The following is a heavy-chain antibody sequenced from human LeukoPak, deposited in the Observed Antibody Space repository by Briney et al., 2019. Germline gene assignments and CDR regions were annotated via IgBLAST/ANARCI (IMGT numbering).Heavy chain of an antibody. V-gene: IGHV1-2*02. CDR3: ARAVAAPHGY. J-gene: IGHJ4*02. D-gene: IGHD6-19*01. CDR1: GYTFTGYY. CDR2: INPNGGGT. Sequence: ASVTVSCKASGYTFTGYYMHWVRQAPGQGLEWMGWINPNGGGTNYAQKFQGRVTMARDTSISTAYMELSRLRSDDTAVYYCARAVAAPHGYWGQVTLVTVSS.